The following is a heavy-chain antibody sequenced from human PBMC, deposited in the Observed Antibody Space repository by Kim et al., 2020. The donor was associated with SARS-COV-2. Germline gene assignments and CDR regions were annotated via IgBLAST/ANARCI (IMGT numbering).Heavy chain of an antibody. V-gene: IGHV1-58*01. D-gene: IGHD3-22*01. Sequence: SVKVSCKASGFTFTSSAVQWVRQARGQRLEWIGWIVVGSGNTNYAQKFQERVTITRDMSTSTAYMELSSLRSEDTAVYYCAAAVYYDSSGYYYSGSESFYIWVQVTMVTDSS. J-gene: IGHJ3*02. CDR2: IVVGSGNT. CDR3: AAAVYYDSSGYYYSGSESFYI. CDR1: GFTFTSSA.